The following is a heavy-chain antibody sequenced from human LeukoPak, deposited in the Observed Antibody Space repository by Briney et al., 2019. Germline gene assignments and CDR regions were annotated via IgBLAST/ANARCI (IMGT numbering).Heavy chain of an antibody. V-gene: IGHV2-5*01. CDR2: IYWNEDK. CDR3: ARRPTARQYGDYFDY. CDR1: GFSLSTTGVG. Sequence: SGPTLVNPTQTLTLTCTFSGFSLSTTGVGVGWIRQPPGKAPEWLALIYWNEDKRYSPSLKSRLTISKDTSKNQVVLTMTNMDPVETATYYCARRPTARQYGDYFDYWGQGTLVTVSS. J-gene: IGHJ4*02. D-gene: IGHD4-17*01.